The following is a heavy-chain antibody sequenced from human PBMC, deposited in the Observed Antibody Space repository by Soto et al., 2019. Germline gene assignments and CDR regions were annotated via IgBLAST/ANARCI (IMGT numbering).Heavy chain of an antibody. CDR2: ISAYDGNT. J-gene: IGHJ3*02. Sequence: ASVKVSCKASGYTFTSYGISWVRQAPGQGLEWMGWISAYDGNTNYAQKLQGRVTMTTDTSTSTAYMELRSLRSDDTAVYYCARDPFYYDSSGAFDIWGQGTMVTVSS. CDR3: ARDPFYYDSSGAFDI. CDR1: GYTFTSYG. V-gene: IGHV1-18*01. D-gene: IGHD3-22*01.